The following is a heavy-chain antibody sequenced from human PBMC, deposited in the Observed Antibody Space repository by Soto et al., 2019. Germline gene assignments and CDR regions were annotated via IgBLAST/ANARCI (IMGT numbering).Heavy chain of an antibody. CDR1: GFTFSSYA. CDR3: AKDEYYYDSSGYSGPYGMDV. V-gene: IGHV3-23*01. Sequence: GGSLRLSCAASGFTFSSYAMSWVRQAPGKGLEWVSAISGSGGSTYYADSVKGRFTISRDNSKNTLYLQMNSLRAEDTAVYYCAKDEYYYDSSGYSGPYGMDVWGQGTTVTVSS. D-gene: IGHD3-22*01. J-gene: IGHJ6*02. CDR2: ISGSGGST.